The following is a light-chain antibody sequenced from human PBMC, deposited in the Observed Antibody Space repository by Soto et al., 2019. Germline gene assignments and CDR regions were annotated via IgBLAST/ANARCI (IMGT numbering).Light chain of an antibody. CDR3: QQRTNWPVT. Sequence: EIVLTQSPATLSLSPGERATLSCRASQSVSSYLAWYQQKPGQAPRLLIYGASNRATGVPARFSGSGSETDFTLTISSLEPEDFAVYYCQQRTNWPVTFGPGTKVDIK. J-gene: IGKJ3*01. V-gene: IGKV3-11*01. CDR1: QSVSSY. CDR2: GAS.